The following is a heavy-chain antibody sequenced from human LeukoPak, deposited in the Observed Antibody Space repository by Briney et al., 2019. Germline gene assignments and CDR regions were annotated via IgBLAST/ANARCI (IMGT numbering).Heavy chain of an antibody. CDR2: IYHSGSP. CDR1: GGSISSLNW. CDR3: ASLTVGSTSWYFDL. J-gene: IGHJ2*01. D-gene: IGHD2-2*01. V-gene: IGHV4-4*02. Sequence: SETLSLTCAVSGGSISSLNWWSWVRQPPGKGLEWIGEIYHSGSPNYNPSLKSRVTISVDKYKNQFSLKLTAVTAADTAVYFCASLTVGSTSWYFDLWGRGTLVTVSS.